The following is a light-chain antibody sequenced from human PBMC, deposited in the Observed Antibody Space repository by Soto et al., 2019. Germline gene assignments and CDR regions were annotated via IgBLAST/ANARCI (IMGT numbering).Light chain of an antibody. Sequence: AIRMTQSPSSFSASPGDRATITCRASQGISSYLAWYQQKPGKAPKLLIYAASTWHSGVPSRFSGSGSGTDFTLTISSLQSEDFATYYCQQYYSYPRTFGQGTKVEIK. V-gene: IGKV1-8*01. CDR3: QQYYSYPRT. J-gene: IGKJ1*01. CDR1: QGISSY. CDR2: AAS.